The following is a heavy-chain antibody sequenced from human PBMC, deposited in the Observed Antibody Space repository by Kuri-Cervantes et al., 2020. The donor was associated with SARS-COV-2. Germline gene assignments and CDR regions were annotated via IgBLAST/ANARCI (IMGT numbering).Heavy chain of an antibody. Sequence: GESLKISCAASGFTFSSYSMNWVRQAPGKGLEWVANIDQDGYEKYFVDSVKGRFSISRDNAKNSLFLQMNSLRAEDTAIYFCARPSLNTGSYFPDWGQGTLVTVSS. CDR1: GFTFSSYS. D-gene: IGHD1-26*01. CDR3: ARPSLNTGSYFPD. V-gene: IGHV3-7*03. CDR2: IDQDGYEK. J-gene: IGHJ4*02.